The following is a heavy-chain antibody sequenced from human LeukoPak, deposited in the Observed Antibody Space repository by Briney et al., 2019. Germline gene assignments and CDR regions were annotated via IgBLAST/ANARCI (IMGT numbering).Heavy chain of an antibody. CDR2: IYYTGST. CDR1: AGSISIYY. J-gene: IGHJ6*02. V-gene: IGHV4-59*01. CDR3: ARGPHYYSYYGLDV. Sequence: SETLSLTCTVSAGSISIYYWSWIRRPPGKGLEWIGSIYYTGSTNYNPSLESRVTMSVDTSKSQFSLKLSSLTAADTAVYFCARGPHYYSYYGLDVWGQGTTVTVSS.